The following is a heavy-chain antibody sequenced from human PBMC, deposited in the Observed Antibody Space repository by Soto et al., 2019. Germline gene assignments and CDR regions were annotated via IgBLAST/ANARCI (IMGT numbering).Heavy chain of an antibody. V-gene: IGHV1-69*13. CDR3: ARDYYYDSSGNYYGMDV. Sequence: SVKVSCKGSGGTFSSYAIGLVRQAPGQGLECMGGIIPIFGTANYAQKFQVRVTITADESTSTAYMELSSLRSEDTAVYYCARDYYYDSSGNYYGMDVWGQGTTVTVSS. D-gene: IGHD3-22*01. CDR2: IIPIFGTA. J-gene: IGHJ6*02. CDR1: GGTFSSYA.